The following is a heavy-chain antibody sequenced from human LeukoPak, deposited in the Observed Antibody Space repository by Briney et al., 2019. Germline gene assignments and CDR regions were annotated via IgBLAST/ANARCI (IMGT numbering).Heavy chain of an antibody. CDR1: GFTFDDYA. D-gene: IGHD3-10*01. CDR2: ISWNSGSI. Sequence: GGSLRLSCAASGFTFDDYAMHWVRQAPGKGLEWVSGISWNSGSIGYADSVKGRFTISRDNAKNSLYLQMNSLRAEDTALYYCAKDLFLGYGSGPVGDYWGQGTLVTVSS. V-gene: IGHV3-9*01. CDR3: AKDLFLGYGSGPVGDY. J-gene: IGHJ4*02.